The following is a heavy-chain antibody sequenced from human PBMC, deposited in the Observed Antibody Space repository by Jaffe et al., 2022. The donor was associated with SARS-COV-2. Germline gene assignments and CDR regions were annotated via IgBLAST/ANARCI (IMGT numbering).Heavy chain of an antibody. CDR1: GGSISSGSYY. D-gene: IGHD3-10*01. Sequence: QVQLQESGPGLVKPSQTLSLTCTVSGGSISSGSYYWSWIRQPAGKGLEWIGRIYTSGSTNYNPSLKSRVTISVDTSKNQFSLKLSSVTAADTAVYYCAGSYGSGFYGMDVWGQGTTVTVSS. CDR2: IYTSGST. CDR3: AGSYGSGFYGMDV. J-gene: IGHJ6*02. V-gene: IGHV4-61*02.